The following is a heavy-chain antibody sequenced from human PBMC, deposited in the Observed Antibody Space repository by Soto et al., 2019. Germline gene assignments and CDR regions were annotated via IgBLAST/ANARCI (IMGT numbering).Heavy chain of an antibody. V-gene: IGHV4-59*01. CDR1: GGSISSYY. CDR3: ARVYSSGWLTSDY. J-gene: IGHJ4*02. CDR2: IYYSGST. D-gene: IGHD6-19*01. Sequence: SETLSLTCTVSGGSISSYYWSWIRQPPGKGLEWIGYIYYSGSTNYNPSLKSRVTISVDTSKNQFSLKLSSVTAADTAVYYCARVYSSGWLTSDYWGQGTLVTVSS.